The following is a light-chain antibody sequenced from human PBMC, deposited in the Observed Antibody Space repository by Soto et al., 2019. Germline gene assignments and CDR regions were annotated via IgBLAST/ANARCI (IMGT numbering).Light chain of an antibody. J-gene: IGKJ4*01. CDR1: QSVSSN. V-gene: IGKV3-15*01. CDR3: QQHSNWPLT. Sequence: DIVMTQSPATLPVSPGERATLSCRASQSVSSNLAWYQQKPGQAPRFLIYGASTRATGIPARFSGSGSGTEFTLTISSLQSEDFAVYYCQQHSNWPLTFGGGTKVDIK. CDR2: GAS.